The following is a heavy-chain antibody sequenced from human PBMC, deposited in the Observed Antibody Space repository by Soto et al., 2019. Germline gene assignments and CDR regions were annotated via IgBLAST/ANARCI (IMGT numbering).Heavy chain of an antibody. J-gene: IGHJ3*02. CDR2: ISAYNGNT. V-gene: IGHV1-18*01. CDR1: GYTFTSYG. CDR3: ASSDDSSGYGQCDAFDI. Sequence: ASVKVSCKASGYTFTSYGISWVRQAPGQGLEWMGWISAYNGNTNYAQKLQGRVTMTTDTSTSTAYMELRSLRSDDTAVYYCASSDDSSGYGQCDAFDIWGQGTMVTVSS. D-gene: IGHD3-22*01.